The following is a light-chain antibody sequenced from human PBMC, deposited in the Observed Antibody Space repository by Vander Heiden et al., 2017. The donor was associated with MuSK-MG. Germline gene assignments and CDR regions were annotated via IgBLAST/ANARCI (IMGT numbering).Light chain of an antibody. V-gene: IGKV3-11*01. J-gene: IGKJ2*01. CDR2: DAS. CDR3: QQRDNWAQT. CDR1: QNINTC. Sequence: EIVLTQSPGTLSLSPGERATLSCRASQNINTCLACYQQKPGQAPRLLIYDASNRATGIPARFSGYGSGTDFTLSISSLEPEDVAVYCCQQRDNWAQTFGQGTKLEIK.